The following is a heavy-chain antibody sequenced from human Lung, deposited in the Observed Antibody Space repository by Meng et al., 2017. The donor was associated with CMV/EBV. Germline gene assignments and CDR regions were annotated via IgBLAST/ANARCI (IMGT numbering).Heavy chain of an antibody. J-gene: IGHJ4*02. CDR2: ISGSGGST. CDR3: AKDSPIVVVPAAIIPSNG. D-gene: IGHD2-2*01. CDR1: GFTFSSYA. V-gene: IGHV3-23*01. Sequence: SXAASGFTFSSYAMSWVRQAPGKGLEWVSAISGSGGSTYYADSVKGRFTISRDNSKNTLYLQMNSLRAEDTAVYYCAKDSPIVVVPAAIIPSNGWXQGTLVTVSS.